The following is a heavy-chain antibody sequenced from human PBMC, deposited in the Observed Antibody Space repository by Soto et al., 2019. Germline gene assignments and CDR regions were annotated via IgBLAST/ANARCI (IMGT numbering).Heavy chain of an antibody. Sequence: SETLSLTCTVSGGSISSSSYYWGWIRQPPGKGLEWIGSIYYSGSTYYNPSLKSRVTISVDTSKNQFSLKLSSVTAADTAVYYCAQRGDRKDELDPLARNWGQGTLVTVSS. V-gene: IGHV4-39*01. J-gene: IGHJ4*02. CDR1: GGSISSSSYY. CDR2: IYYSGST. CDR3: AQRGDRKDELDPLARN. D-gene: IGHD3-16*01.